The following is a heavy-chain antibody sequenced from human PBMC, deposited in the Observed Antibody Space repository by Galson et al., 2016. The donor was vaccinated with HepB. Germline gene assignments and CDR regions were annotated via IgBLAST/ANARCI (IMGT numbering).Heavy chain of an antibody. CDR3: ARDIRGGGCCYGMDV. CDR2: IRDRTNNYAT. J-gene: IGHJ6*02. D-gene: IGHD2-15*01. V-gene: IGHV3-73*01. Sequence: SLRLSCAASGFTFSASAIHWARQASGKGLEWVARIRDRTNNYATAYGESAKGRFTVSRDDSKNTAYLQMNSLRAEDTAVYYCARDIRGGGCCYGMDVWGQGTTVTVSS. CDR1: GFTFSASA.